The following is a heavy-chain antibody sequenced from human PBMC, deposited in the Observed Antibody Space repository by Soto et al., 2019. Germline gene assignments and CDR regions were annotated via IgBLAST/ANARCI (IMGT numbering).Heavy chain of an antibody. J-gene: IGHJ4*02. D-gene: IGHD3-22*01. Sequence: SETLSLTCTVSGVTISSDSFYWSWIRQLPGKALEWIGYIYYSGGTYNHPSLKSCVTISVDTSKNQCSLKLSSVTDADTAGYYCSGSAYWTDSHYWGQGTLVTAPQ. CDR3: SGSAYWTDSHY. CDR1: GVTISSDSFY. CDR2: IYYSGGT. V-gene: IGHV4-31*06.